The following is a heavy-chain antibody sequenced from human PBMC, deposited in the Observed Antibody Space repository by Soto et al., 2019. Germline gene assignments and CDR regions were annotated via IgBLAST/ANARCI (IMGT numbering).Heavy chain of an antibody. CDR3: ARDPYFGAFDI. V-gene: IGHV3-7*01. J-gene: IGHJ3*02. CDR2: IKEDGSEK. CDR1: GFIFRSYW. Sequence: EVRLVESGGGLVQPGESLRLSCAASGFIFRSYWMTWVRQAPGKGLEWVAKIKEDGSEKEYVDSVKGRFTISRDNAENSLYWQMNSLRAEDTAVYFCARDPYFGAFDIWGQGTMVTVSS. D-gene: IGHD3-9*01.